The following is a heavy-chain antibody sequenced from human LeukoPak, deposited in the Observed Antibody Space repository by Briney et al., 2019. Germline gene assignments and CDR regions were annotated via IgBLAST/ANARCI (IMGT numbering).Heavy chain of an antibody. J-gene: IGHJ4*02. V-gene: IGHV3-30*18. D-gene: IGHD3-9*01. CDR2: ISYDGSNK. Sequence: GRSLRLSCAASGFTFSSYGMHWVRQAPGKGLEWVAVISYDGSNKYYADSVKGRFTISRDNSKNTLYLQMNSLRAEDTAVYYCAKCEGDYDILTGLSFIDYWGQGTLVTVSS. CDR1: GFTFSSYG. CDR3: AKCEGDYDILTGLSFIDY.